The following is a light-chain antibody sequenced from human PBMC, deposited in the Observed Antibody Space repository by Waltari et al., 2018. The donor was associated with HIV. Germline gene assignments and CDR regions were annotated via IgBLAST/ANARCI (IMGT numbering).Light chain of an antibody. Sequence: SYELTQPPSVSVSPGQTARITCSGDALPKQYAHWYQQKPGQAPVLVLYKDSERPSGIPERFSGSSSGTTVTLTISGVQAEDEADYYCQSADSSGTMGVFGGGTKLTVL. CDR2: KDS. J-gene: IGLJ2*01. CDR3: QSADSSGTMGV. V-gene: IGLV3-25*03. CDR1: ALPKQY.